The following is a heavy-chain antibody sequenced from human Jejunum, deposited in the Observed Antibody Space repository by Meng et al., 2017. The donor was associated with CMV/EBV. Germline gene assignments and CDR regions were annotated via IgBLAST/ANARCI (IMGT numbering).Heavy chain of an antibody. CDR2: INGDGRIT. Sequence: SGSSLPTSWSLWARPAPAQGLVLVSRINGDGRITTYAAPVRCRFTTSRHNTLTPLYLQRNSLRVEVTAVYYCAGGARGGSYRFDFWGHGTLVTVSS. V-gene: IGHV3-74*01. J-gene: IGHJ4*01. D-gene: IGHD1-26*01. CDR1: GSSLPTSW. CDR3: AGGARGGSYRFDF.